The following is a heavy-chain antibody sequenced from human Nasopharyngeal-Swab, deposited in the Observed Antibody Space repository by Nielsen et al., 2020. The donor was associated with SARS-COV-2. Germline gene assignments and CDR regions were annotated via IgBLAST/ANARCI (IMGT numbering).Heavy chain of an antibody. Sequence: GGSLRLSCAASGFTFSTYGMHWVRQAPGKGLEWVAIIWYDGTDNYYADSVKGRFTISRDNSKNTLYLQMNSVRAEDTAVYYCARGEGVQASAYYDSSGYFPFDYWGQGTLVTVSS. CDR2: IWYDGTDN. CDR3: ARGEGVQASAYYDSSGYFPFDY. CDR1: GFTFSTYG. V-gene: IGHV3-33*01. D-gene: IGHD3-22*01. J-gene: IGHJ4*02.